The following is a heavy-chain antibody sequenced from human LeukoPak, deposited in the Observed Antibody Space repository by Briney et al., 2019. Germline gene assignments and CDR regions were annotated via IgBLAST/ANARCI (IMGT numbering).Heavy chain of an antibody. D-gene: IGHD5-12*01. V-gene: IGHV3-48*03. CDR3: ASGYDLPY. CDR1: TFTFSSYE. J-gene: IGHJ4*02. CDR2: ISRSGSTI. Sequence: GGSLRLSWAASTFTFSSYEMNWVRQAPGKGLEWISYISRSGSTIYYADSVKGRFTISRDNAKNSLYLQMNSLRAEDTAVYYCASGYDLPYWGQGTLVTVSS.